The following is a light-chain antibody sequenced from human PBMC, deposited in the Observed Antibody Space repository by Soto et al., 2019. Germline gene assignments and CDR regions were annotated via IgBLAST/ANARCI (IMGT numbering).Light chain of an antibody. J-gene: IGLJ1*01. CDR3: CSYVTTPEI. Sequence: QSALAQPRSVSGSPGQLLTISCTGTSSDVDDYRYVSWYQQYPGKAPKLVIYDGNKRPSGVPDRFSGSNSGNTASLTISGLQADDEADYYSCSYVTTPEIFGPGTKVTVL. V-gene: IGLV2-11*01. CDR1: SSDVDDYRY. CDR2: DGN.